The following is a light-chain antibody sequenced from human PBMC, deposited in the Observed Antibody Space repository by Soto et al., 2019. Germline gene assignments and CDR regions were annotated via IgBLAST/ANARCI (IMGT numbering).Light chain of an antibody. Sequence: AIQLTQSPSSLSASLGDRVSITCRASQGIRNDLGWYQHKPGKAPKLLIHGASSLQSGVPSRFSGSASGTEFTLTISSLQPEDLASYYCLQDHSYPWTFGQGTKV. CDR1: QGIRND. CDR2: GAS. CDR3: LQDHSYPWT. J-gene: IGKJ1*01. V-gene: IGKV1-6*01.